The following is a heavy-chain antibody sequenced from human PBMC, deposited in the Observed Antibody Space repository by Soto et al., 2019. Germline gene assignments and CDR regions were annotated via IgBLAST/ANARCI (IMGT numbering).Heavy chain of an antibody. V-gene: IGHV3-30*18. J-gene: IGHJ6*02. CDR3: AKDYDGTTLYYYYGMDV. Sequence: PGGSLRLSCAASGFTFSSYGMHWVRQAPSKGLEWVAVISYDGSNKYYADSVKGRFTISRDNSKNTLYLQMNSLRAEDTAVYYCAKDYDGTTLYYYYGMDVWGQGTTVIVSS. D-gene: IGHD1-7*01. CDR2: ISYDGSNK. CDR1: GFTFSSYG.